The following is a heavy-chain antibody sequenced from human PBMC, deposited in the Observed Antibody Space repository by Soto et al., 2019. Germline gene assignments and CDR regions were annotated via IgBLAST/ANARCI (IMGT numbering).Heavy chain of an antibody. CDR1: GYTFTGYY. J-gene: IGHJ6*02. V-gene: IGHV1-2*02. CDR3: AREAGTYSSSAEGGGMDV. CDR2: INPNSGGT. D-gene: IGHD6-6*01. Sequence: QVQLVQSGAEVKKPGASVKVSCKASGYTFTGYYMHWVRQAPGQGLEWMGWINPNSGGTNYAQKFQGRVTMTRDTFISTAYMDLSRLRSDDTAVYYCAREAGTYSSSAEGGGMDVWGQGTTVTVSS.